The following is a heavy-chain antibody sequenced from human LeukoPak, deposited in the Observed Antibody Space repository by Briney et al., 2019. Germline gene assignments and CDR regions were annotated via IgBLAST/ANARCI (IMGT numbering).Heavy chain of an antibody. D-gene: IGHD2-15*01. Sequence: GGSLRLSCAASGFTFSSYAMHWVRQAPGKGLEWVAVISYDGSNKYYADSVKGRFTISRDNSKNTLYLQMNSLRAEDTALYYCAREAFIYCSGGSCYSTGGRDAFNIWGQGTMVTVSS. J-gene: IGHJ3*02. CDR1: GFTFSSYA. V-gene: IGHV3-30-3*01. CDR3: AREAFIYCSGGSCYSTGGRDAFNI. CDR2: ISYDGSNK.